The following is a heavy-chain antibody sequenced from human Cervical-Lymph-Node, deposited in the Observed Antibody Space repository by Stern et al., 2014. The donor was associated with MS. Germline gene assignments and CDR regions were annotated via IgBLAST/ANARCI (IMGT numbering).Heavy chain of an antibody. D-gene: IGHD5-18*01. CDR1: GYTFINFY. V-gene: IGHV1-46*04. CDR2: INPSDGST. J-gene: IGHJ4*02. Sequence: QVQLGQSGAEVKKPGASVKVSCKATGYTFINFYMHWVRQAPGQGLEWMGIINPSDGSTSYAQTLQGRVTMTRDTSTNTFYMELGSLRSEDTAVYYCAREHTAMGFGFWGQGTLVTVSS. CDR3: AREHTAMGFGF.